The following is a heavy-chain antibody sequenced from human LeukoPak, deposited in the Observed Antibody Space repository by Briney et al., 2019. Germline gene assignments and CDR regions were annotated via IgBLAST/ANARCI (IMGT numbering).Heavy chain of an antibody. Sequence: SETLSLTCTVSGGSISSGGYYWSWIRQHPGKGLEWIGYIYYSGSTYYNPSLKSRVTILVDTSKNQFSLKLSSVTAADTAVYYCAREVRTTYYYDSSGYFSDYWGQGTLVTVSS. V-gene: IGHV4-31*03. CDR2: IYYSGST. CDR3: AREVRTTYYYDSSGYFSDY. J-gene: IGHJ4*02. CDR1: GGSISSGGYY. D-gene: IGHD3-22*01.